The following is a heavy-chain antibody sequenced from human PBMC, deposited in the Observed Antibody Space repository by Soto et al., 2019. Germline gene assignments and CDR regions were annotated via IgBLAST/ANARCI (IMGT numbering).Heavy chain of an antibody. D-gene: IGHD3-22*01. J-gene: IGHJ6*02. CDR2: ISPYDGYT. CDR1: GYTFTSYY. Sequence: ASVKVSCKASGYTFTSYYINWVRQAPGQGLEWLGWISPYDGYTNYAQILQGRVSMSTDTSTNTAYMELRSLRSDDTAMYYCARGGYYDSSGSRNYHYYGMNVWGQGTTVTVSS. V-gene: IGHV1-18*04. CDR3: ARGGYYDSSGSRNYHYYGMNV.